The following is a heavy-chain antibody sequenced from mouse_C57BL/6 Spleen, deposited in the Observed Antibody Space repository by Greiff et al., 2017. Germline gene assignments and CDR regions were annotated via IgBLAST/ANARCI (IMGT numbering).Heavy chain of an antibody. CDR3: ARNDGYYGEYFDY. CDR1: GYAFSSYW. D-gene: IGHD2-3*01. V-gene: IGHV1-80*01. CDR2: IYPGDGDT. Sequence: QVQLKQSGAELVKPGASVKISCKASGYAFSSYWMNWVKQRPGKGLEWIGQIYPGDGDTNYNGKFKGKATLAAYKSSSTAYMQLSSLTSEDSAVYFCARNDGYYGEYFDYWGQGTTLTVSS. J-gene: IGHJ2*01.